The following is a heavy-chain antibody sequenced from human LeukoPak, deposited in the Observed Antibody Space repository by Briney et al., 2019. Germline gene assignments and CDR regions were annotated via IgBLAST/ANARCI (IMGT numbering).Heavy chain of an antibody. Sequence: GGSLRLSCAASGFTFSNAWMSWVRQAPGKGLEWVGRIKSKTDGGTTDYAAPVKGRFTISRDDSKNTLYLQMNSLKTEDTAVYYCTTGGKGLRRYYYYYYMDVWGKGTTVTVSS. D-gene: IGHD3-16*01. J-gene: IGHJ6*03. CDR1: GFTFSNAW. CDR3: TTGGKGLRRYYYYYYMDV. V-gene: IGHV3-15*01. CDR2: IKSKTDGGTT.